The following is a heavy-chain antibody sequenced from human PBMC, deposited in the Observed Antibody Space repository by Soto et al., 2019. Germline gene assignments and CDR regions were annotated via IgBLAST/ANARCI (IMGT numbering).Heavy chain of an antibody. CDR2: ISISKGKT. CDR3: GRKGYIGNFGLDV. Sequence: QVQLVQSGAEVKRPGASVKDSCKASGYTFLNYDVAWVRRAPGQGLEWLGWISISKGKTYYEQRLQGRVTMTTDTATTTAYMEVTSLRSDDTAVYFCGRKGYIGNFGLDVWGQGTTVTVSS. CDR1: GYTFLNYD. J-gene: IGHJ6*02. V-gene: IGHV1-18*01. D-gene: IGHD5-12*01.